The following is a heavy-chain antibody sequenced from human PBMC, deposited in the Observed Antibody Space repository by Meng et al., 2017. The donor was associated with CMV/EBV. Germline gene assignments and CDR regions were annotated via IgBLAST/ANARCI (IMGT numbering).Heavy chain of an antibody. CDR2: TSYDGSTK. CDR1: GFTFSNYA. Sequence: GGSLRPSCAASGFTFSNYAIHWVRRAPGKGLEWVAVTSYDGSTKHYADSVKGRFTISRDNSKNTVFLQMNSLRPEDTAVYYCARDLCGDSSCSPFGYWGQGALVTVSS. D-gene: IGHD2-15*01. J-gene: IGHJ4*02. CDR3: ARDLCGDSSCSPFGY. V-gene: IGHV3-30-3*01.